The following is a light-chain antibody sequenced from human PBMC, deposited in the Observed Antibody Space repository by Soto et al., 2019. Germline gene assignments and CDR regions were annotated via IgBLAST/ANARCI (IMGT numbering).Light chain of an antibody. Sequence: DIQMTQSPSSLSASIGDRVTITCQASQDIFHYLNWYQQKPGKAPKLLIYDASNLETGVQSSFSGSGSGTVFTFTINSLQPEDIATYYCQQYHNLPLTFGGGTKVQIK. J-gene: IGKJ4*01. CDR2: DAS. CDR1: QDIFHY. CDR3: QQYHNLPLT. V-gene: IGKV1-33*01.